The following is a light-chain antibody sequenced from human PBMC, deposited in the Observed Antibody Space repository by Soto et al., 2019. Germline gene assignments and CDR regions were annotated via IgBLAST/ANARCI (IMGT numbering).Light chain of an antibody. Sequence: EIVMTQSPATLSVSPGESATLSCRASQSVSSDLAWYQQKPGQAPRLLIYYTSTRATGFPARFSGGGSGTEFTLTISSLEPEDFAVYYCQQRSNWPPITFGQGTLLEIK. CDR2: YTS. CDR3: QQRSNWPPIT. CDR1: QSVSSD. J-gene: IGKJ5*01. V-gene: IGKV3-11*01.